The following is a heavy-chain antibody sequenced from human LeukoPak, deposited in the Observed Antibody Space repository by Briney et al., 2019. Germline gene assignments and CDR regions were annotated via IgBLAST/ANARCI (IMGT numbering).Heavy chain of an antibody. CDR3: ARHYPPDYTFDC. Sequence: SETLSLTCTVSGASISSYYWSWIRQPPGKGLEWIGYIDYSGSPNYNPSLRSRITISGDTSKNQLSLKLSSVTAADTAVYFCARHYPPDYTFDCWGRGTLVTVSS. CDR1: GASISSYY. V-gene: IGHV4-59*08. D-gene: IGHD4-4*01. J-gene: IGHJ4*02. CDR2: IDYSGSP.